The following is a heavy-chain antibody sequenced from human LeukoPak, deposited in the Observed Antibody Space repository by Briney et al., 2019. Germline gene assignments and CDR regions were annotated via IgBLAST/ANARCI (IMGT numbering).Heavy chain of an antibody. CDR1: GFIFSSYW. D-gene: IGHD1-26*01. J-gene: IGHJ2*01. CDR3: ARDPGSYAHDWYFDL. Sequence: PGGSLRLSCVASGFIFSSYWMYWVRQAPAKGLVWVSRINTEGKTTHYADSVKGRFIISGDNAKNTLYLDMNSLRAEDTAVYYCARDPGSYAHDWYFDLWGRGTLVTVSS. V-gene: IGHV3-74*01. CDR2: INTEGKTT.